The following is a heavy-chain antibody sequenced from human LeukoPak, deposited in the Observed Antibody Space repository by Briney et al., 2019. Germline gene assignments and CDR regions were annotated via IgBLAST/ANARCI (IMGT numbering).Heavy chain of an antibody. D-gene: IGHD1-26*01. Sequence: GGSLRLSCVASGFTVRSNYMSWVRQAPGRGLEWVSVVYSGGTTYYADSVKGRFTISRDNSKNTLYLQLSSLRAEDTAVYYCARLHSGTYLGDYWGQGTLVTVSS. CDR2: VYSGGTT. CDR1: GFTVRSNY. J-gene: IGHJ4*02. V-gene: IGHV3-53*01. CDR3: ARLHSGTYLGDY.